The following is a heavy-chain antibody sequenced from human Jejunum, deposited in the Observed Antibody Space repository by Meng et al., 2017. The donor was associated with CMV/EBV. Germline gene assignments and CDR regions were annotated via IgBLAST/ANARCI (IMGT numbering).Heavy chain of an antibody. CDR1: GFTFSDYG. J-gene: IGHJ5*02. Sequence: SGFTFSDYGRHGVRQAPGKGLVWVSRIDYDGSSATYADSVKGRFTISRDNAKNTLYLQMNSLRAEDTAVYYCARVATLSTIPWFDPWGQGTLVTVSS. CDR2: IDYDGSSA. D-gene: IGHD3-3*01. CDR3: ARVATLSTIPWFDP. V-gene: IGHV3-74*01.